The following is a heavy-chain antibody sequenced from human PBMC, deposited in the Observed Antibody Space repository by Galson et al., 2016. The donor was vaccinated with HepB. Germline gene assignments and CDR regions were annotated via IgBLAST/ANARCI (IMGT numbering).Heavy chain of an antibody. CDR3: VKNREPNGENVGFDH. V-gene: IGHV3-48*03. J-gene: IGHJ5*02. Sequence: SLRLSCAASGLTFDTYAMNWLRQAPGKGPEWLSYISSSGNLIYVTDSVKGRFTISRDNGKNLLYLQMNSLRAEDTGFYYCVKNREPNGENVGFDHWGPGALVTVAS. CDR1: GLTFDTYA. CDR2: ISSSGNLI. D-gene: IGHD1-14*01.